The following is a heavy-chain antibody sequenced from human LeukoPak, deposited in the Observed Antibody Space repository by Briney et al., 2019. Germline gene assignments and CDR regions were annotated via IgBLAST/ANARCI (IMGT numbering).Heavy chain of an antibody. CDR3: AKDFVRYNIQFDY. CDR2: ISGSGGST. V-gene: IGHV3-23*01. Sequence: GGSLRLSCAASGFTFSSYAMSWVRQAPGKGLEWVSAISGSGGSTYYADSVRGRFTISRDNSKNTLYLQMNSLRAEDTALYYCAKDFVRYNIQFDYWGQGALVTVSS. D-gene: IGHD1-1*01. CDR1: GFTFSSYA. J-gene: IGHJ4*02.